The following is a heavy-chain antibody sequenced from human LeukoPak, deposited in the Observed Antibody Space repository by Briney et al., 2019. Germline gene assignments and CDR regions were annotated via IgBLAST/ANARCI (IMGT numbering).Heavy chain of an antibody. D-gene: IGHD2-15*01. CDR1: GFTFSSYG. CDR2: IWYDGSNK. J-gene: IGHJ4*02. V-gene: IGHV3-33*01. CDR3: AREDVDSGAFDY. Sequence: GGSLRLSCAASGFTFSSYGMHWVRQAPGKGLEWVAVIWYDGSNKYYADSVKGRFTISGDNSKNTLYLQMNSLRAEDTAVYYCAREDVDSGAFDYWGQGTLVTVSS.